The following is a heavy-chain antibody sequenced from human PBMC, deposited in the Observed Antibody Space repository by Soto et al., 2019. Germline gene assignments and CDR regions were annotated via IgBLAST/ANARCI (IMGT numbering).Heavy chain of an antibody. CDR1: GYSYTSNY. CDR2: IIPILGIA. CDR3: ARDLGQQLVDY. D-gene: IGHD6-13*01. J-gene: IGHJ4*02. Sequence: EASVKVSCKAIGYSYTSNYMHWVRQAPGQGLEWMGRIIPILGIANYAQKLQGRVTMTTDTSTSTAYMELRSLRSDDTAVYYCARDLGQQLVDYWGQGTLVTVSS. V-gene: IGHV1-18*04.